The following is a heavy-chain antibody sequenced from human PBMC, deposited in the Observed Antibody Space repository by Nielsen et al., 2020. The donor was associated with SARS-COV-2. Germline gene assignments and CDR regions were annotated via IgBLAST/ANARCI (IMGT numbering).Heavy chain of an antibody. Sequence: SETLSLTCAVYGGSFSGYYWSWIRQPPGKGPEWIGEINHSGSTNYNPSLKSRVTISVDTSKNQFSLKLSSVTAADTAVYYCARGPNYDFWSGYRLYYYYYYYMDVWGKGTTVTVSS. CDR3: ARGPNYDFWSGYRLYYYYYYYMDV. D-gene: IGHD3-3*01. CDR2: INHSGST. V-gene: IGHV4-34*01. J-gene: IGHJ6*03. CDR1: GGSFSGYY.